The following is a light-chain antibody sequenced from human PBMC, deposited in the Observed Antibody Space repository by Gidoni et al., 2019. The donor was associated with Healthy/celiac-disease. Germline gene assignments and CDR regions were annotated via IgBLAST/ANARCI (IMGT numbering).Light chain of an antibody. CDR3: QRYDNLPQYT. J-gene: IGKJ2*01. CDR2: DAF. CDR1: QDISDY. V-gene: IGKV1-33*01. Sequence: DIQMTPSPSSLSASVGDRVTITCQARQDISDYLNWYQQKPGQAPKLLIYDAFNLETGVPSRFSGSGSGTDFAFTLSSLQPEDIATYFCQRYDNLPQYTFGQGTKLEIK.